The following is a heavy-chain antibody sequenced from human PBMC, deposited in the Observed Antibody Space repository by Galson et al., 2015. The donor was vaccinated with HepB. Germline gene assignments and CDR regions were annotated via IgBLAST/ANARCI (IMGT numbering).Heavy chain of an antibody. V-gene: IGHV4-59*01. CDR2: IYYSGST. CDR3: ARAILRYSYGYYFDY. D-gene: IGHD5-18*01. Sequence: ETLSLTCTVSGGSISSYYWSWIRQPPGKGLEWIGYIYYSGSTNYNPSLKSRVTISVDTSKNQFSLKLSSVTAADAAVYYCARAILRYSYGYYFDYWGQGTLVTVSS. J-gene: IGHJ4*02. CDR1: GGSISSYY.